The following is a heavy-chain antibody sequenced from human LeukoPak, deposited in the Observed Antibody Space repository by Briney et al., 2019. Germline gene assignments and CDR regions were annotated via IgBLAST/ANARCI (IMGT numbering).Heavy chain of an antibody. Sequence: GGSLRLSYAASGFTFSSYSMNWVRRAPGKGLEWVSSISSSSRYIYYADSVKGRFTISRDNSKNTLYLQMNSLRAEDTAVYYCARHFYYGLGNYYDVALLYWGQGTLVTVSS. V-gene: IGHV3-21*01. CDR3: ARHFYYGLGNYYDVALLY. CDR1: GFTFSSYS. CDR2: ISSSSRYI. J-gene: IGHJ4*02. D-gene: IGHD3-10*01.